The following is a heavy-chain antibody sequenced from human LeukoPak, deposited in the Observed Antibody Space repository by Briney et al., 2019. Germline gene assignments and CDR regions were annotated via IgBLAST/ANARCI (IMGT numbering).Heavy chain of an antibody. Sequence: GGSLRLSCAASGFTFSSYSMNWVRQAPGKGLEWVSSISSSSSYIYYADSVKGRFTISRDNAKNSLYLQMNSLRAEDMALYYCAKGFNTLLGFDAFDIWGQGTMVTVSS. CDR3: AKGFNTLLGFDAFDI. J-gene: IGHJ3*02. V-gene: IGHV3-21*04. D-gene: IGHD2-8*02. CDR2: ISSSSSYI. CDR1: GFTFSSYS.